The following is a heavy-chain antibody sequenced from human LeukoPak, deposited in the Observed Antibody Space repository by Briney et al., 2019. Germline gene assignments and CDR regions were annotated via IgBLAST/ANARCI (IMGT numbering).Heavy chain of an antibody. V-gene: IGHV3-23*01. CDR1: GFTFSNYV. J-gene: IGHJ4*02. D-gene: IGHD3-10*01. CDR2: ITSGVGIT. Sequence: GGSLRLSCAASGFTFSNYVMSWVRQAPGKGLEWVSIITSGVGITYYADSVKGRFTISRDNSKNILYLQMNSLRAEDTAVYYCAKGDYYDFDYWGQGTLVTVSS. CDR3: AKGDYYDFDY.